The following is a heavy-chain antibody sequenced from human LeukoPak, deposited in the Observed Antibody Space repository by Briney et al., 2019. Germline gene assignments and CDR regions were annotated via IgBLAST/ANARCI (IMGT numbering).Heavy chain of an antibody. V-gene: IGHV4-38-2*02. Sequence: SETLSLTCTVSGYSISSGYYWAWIRQPPGKGLEWIGNIYHTGSTYYNPSLKSRVTISVDTSKNQFSLKLSSVTPADTDVYYCARAYSSSWYFNWFDPWGQGTLVTVSS. J-gene: IGHJ5*02. CDR3: ARAYSSSWYFNWFDP. CDR2: IYHTGST. CDR1: GYSISSGYY. D-gene: IGHD6-13*01.